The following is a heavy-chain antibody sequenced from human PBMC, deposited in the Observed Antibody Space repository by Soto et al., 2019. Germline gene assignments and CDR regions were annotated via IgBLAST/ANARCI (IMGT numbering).Heavy chain of an antibody. J-gene: IGHJ3*02. D-gene: IGHD1-26*01. CDR1: GGTFSSYT. Sequence: QVQLVQSGAEVKKPGSSVKVSCKASGGTFSSYTISWVRQAPGQGLEWMGRIIPILGIANYAQKFQGRVTITADKSTSTAYMELSSLRSEDTAVYYCVRESPELDAFDIWGQGTMVTVSS. CDR3: VRESPELDAFDI. CDR2: IIPILGIA. V-gene: IGHV1-69*08.